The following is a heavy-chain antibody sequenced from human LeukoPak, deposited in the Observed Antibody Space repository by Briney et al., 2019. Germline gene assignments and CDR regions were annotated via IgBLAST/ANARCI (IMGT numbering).Heavy chain of an antibody. CDR1: GFTFHYAW. CDR3: TTGSTVFDS. Sequence: PGGSLRLSCAASGFTFHYAWMTWVRQGPGKGLEWVGRIKPKADGGTTDYAAPVKGRFTISRDDSKTTFFVQMNNPKTEDTAVYFCTTGSTVFDSWGQGTLVTVSS. V-gene: IGHV3-15*01. D-gene: IGHD6-6*01. CDR2: IKPKADGGTT. J-gene: IGHJ4*02.